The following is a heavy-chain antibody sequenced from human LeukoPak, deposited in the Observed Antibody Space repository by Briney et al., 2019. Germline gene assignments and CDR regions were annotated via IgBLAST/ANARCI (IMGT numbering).Heavy chain of an antibody. Sequence: GGSLRLSCAASGFTFSSYSMDWVRQAPGKGLEWVSSISSSSSYIYYADSVKGRFTISRDNAKNSLYLQMNSLRAEDTAVYYCAREVASYYDSSGYRGGAAMDVWGQGTTVTVSS. V-gene: IGHV3-21*01. CDR3: AREVASYYDSSGYRGGAAMDV. CDR2: ISSSSSYI. CDR1: GFTFSSYS. D-gene: IGHD3-22*01. J-gene: IGHJ6*02.